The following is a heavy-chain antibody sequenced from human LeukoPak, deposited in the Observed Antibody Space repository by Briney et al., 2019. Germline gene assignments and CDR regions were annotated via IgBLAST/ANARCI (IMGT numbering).Heavy chain of an antibody. CDR2: ISSSSSTI. J-gene: IGHJ6*03. V-gene: IGHV3-48*04. Sequence: GGSLRLSCAASGFTFSSYSMNWVRQAPGKGLEWVSYISSSSSTIYYADSVKGRFTISRDNAKNSLYLQTNSLRADDTAVYYCATEITPYYYMDVWGKGTTVTVSS. CDR1: GFTFSSYS. D-gene: IGHD5-24*01. CDR3: ATEITPYYYMDV.